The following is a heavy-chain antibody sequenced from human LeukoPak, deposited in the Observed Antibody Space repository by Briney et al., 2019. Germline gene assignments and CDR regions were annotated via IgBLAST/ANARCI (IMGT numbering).Heavy chain of an antibody. CDR2: ISNDGTYI. J-gene: IGHJ1*01. Sequence: PGGSLRLSCVASGFMFSDYAMAWVRQSPGKRPGWVAVISNDGTYIRYAESVKGRFTISRDNSANMVYVQMNSLRVEDTGVYYCARAPSRDGSAYYGDLWGQGTLVTVSS. V-gene: IGHV3-30-3*01. D-gene: IGHD3-22*01. CDR3: ARAPSRDGSAYYGDL. CDR1: GFMFSDYA.